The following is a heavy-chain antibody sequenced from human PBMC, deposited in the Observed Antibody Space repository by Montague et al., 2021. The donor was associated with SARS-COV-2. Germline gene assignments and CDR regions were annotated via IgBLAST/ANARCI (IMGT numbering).Heavy chain of an antibody. V-gene: IGHV3-74*01. D-gene: IGHD3-10*01. CDR2: IRPDGTST. CDR3: VRPLWFGDSDYYFES. Sequence: SLSLSCAASGFPFRSYWMHWVRQVPGRELVWVSRIRPDGTSTHYAASVKGRFIISRDNAKNTLSLEMTNLRVDDTAIYFCVRPLWFGDSDYYFESWGQGTLVSVSS. J-gene: IGHJ4*02. CDR1: GFPFRSYW.